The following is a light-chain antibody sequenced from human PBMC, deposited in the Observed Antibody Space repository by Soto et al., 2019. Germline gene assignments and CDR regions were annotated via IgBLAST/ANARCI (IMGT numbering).Light chain of an antibody. V-gene: IGLV4-69*02. Sequence: QPVLTQSPSASASLGASVKLTCTLRSGHSFYAIAWHQQQPEKGPRYLMKLNSDGSHSKGDGIPDRFSGSSSGAERYLTISSLQSEDEADYYCQTRGSGIVVFGGGTKLTVL. CDR2: LNSDGSH. CDR3: QTRGSGIVV. J-gene: IGLJ2*01. CDR1: SGHSFYA.